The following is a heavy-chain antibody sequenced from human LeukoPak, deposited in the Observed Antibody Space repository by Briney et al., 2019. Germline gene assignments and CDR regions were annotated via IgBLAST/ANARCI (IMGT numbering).Heavy chain of an antibody. V-gene: IGHV1-8*01. CDR1: GYTFTNYD. J-gene: IGHJ4*02. CDR3: ARERTFSGSYYFDY. Sequence: GASVKVSCKTSGYTFTNYDIYWVRQAAGQGLEWVGRMTPNTGKTGYAQKFQGRLTITRDTSMNTVYMELSSLTSEDTAVYYCARERTFSGSYYFDYWGQGTLVTVSS. D-gene: IGHD1-26*01. CDR2: MTPNTGKT.